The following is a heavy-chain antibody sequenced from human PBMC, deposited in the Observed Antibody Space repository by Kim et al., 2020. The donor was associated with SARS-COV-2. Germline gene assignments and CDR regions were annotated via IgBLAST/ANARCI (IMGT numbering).Heavy chain of an antibody. D-gene: IGHD3-10*01. CDR1: GFSFSSCA. V-gene: IGHV3-30-3*01. CDR2: ISYDGSNK. Sequence: GGSLRLSCAASGFSFSSCAMHWVRQAPGKGLEWVAVISYDGSNKNYADSVKGRFTITRDNSKNTLYLQMNSLGAEDTALYYCAGDPWSRLRGVTYSYYGMDVWGQGTTVSVSS. CDR3: AGDPWSRLRGVTYSYYGMDV. J-gene: IGHJ6*02.